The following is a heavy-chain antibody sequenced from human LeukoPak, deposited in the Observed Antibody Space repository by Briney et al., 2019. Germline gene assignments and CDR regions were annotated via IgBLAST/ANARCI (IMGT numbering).Heavy chain of an antibody. CDR3: ARAPGYCSSTSCRSPLDY. Sequence: PSETLSLTCAVYGGSFSGYYWSWIRQPPGKGLEWIGEINHSGSTNYNPSLKSRVTISVDTSKNQFSLKLSSVTAADTAVYYCARAPGYCSSTSCRSPLDYWGQGTLVTVSS. D-gene: IGHD2-2*01. CDR2: INHSGST. V-gene: IGHV4-34*01. J-gene: IGHJ4*02. CDR1: GGSFSGYY.